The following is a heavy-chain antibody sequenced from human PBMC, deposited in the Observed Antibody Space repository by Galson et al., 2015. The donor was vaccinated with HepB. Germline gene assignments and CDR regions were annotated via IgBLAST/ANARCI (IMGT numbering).Heavy chain of an antibody. CDR1: GFTFSSYS. CDR2: ISSSSSHT. CDR3: ARVVPAATIDY. Sequence: SLRLSCAASGFTFSSYSMNWVRQAPGKGLEWVSSISSSSSHTNYADSVKGRFTISRDNAKNSLYLQMNSLRAEDTAVYYCARVVPAATIDYWGQGTLVTVSS. D-gene: IGHD2-2*01. V-gene: IGHV3-21*01. J-gene: IGHJ4*02.